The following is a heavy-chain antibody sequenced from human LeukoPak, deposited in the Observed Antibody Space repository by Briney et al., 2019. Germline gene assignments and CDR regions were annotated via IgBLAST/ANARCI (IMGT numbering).Heavy chain of an antibody. D-gene: IGHD3-10*01. Sequence: PSETLSLTCAVYGGSLSDYYWGWIRQPPGKGLEWIGSIYYSGSTYYNPSLKSRVTISVDTSKNQFSLKLSSVTAADTAVYYCARLKGLLWFGEPFDYWGQGTLVTVSS. J-gene: IGHJ4*02. CDR3: ARLKGLLWFGEPFDY. V-gene: IGHV4-39*01. CDR1: GGSLSDYY. CDR2: IYYSGST.